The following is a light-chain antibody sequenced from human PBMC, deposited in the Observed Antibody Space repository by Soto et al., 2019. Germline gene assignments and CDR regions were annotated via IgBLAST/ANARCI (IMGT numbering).Light chain of an antibody. CDR2: GAS. CDR3: QQYHNWPPIT. Sequence: IVMTQSPATLSVSPGERATLSCRASQSVSSSLAWYQQKPGQAPRLLIYGASTRATGIPARFSGSGSGTEFTLTISSLQSEDFAVYYCQQYHNWPPITFGQGTRLDIK. CDR1: QSVSSS. J-gene: IGKJ5*01. V-gene: IGKV3-15*01.